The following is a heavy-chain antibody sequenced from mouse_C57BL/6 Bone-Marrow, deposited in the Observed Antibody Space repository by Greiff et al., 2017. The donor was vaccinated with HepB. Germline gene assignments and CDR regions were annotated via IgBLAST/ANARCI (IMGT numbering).Heavy chain of an antibody. Sequence: VQLQQSGPELVKPGASVKISCKASGYTFTDYYMNWVKQSHGKSLEWIGDINPNNGGTSYNQKFKGKATLTVDKSSSTAYMELRSLTSEDSAVYYCARSMITTFDYWGQGTTLTVSS. CDR3: ARSMITTFDY. V-gene: IGHV1-26*01. CDR2: INPNNGGT. CDR1: GYTFTDYY. D-gene: IGHD2-4*01. J-gene: IGHJ2*01.